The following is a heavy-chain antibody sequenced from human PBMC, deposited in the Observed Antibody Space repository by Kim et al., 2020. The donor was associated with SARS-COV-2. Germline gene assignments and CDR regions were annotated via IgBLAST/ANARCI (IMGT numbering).Heavy chain of an antibody. V-gene: IGHV4-4*07. CDR1: GASISTNF. D-gene: IGHD1-26*01. CDR2: IFPSGST. J-gene: IGHJ4*02. CDR3: ARDGSYEIDY. Sequence: SETLSLTCTVSGASISTNFWSWIRQPAGKGLEWIGRIFPSGSTNYNPSLKSRVTMSADTSKNQFSLNLNSVTAADTAVYYCARDGSYEIDYWGQGTLVTVSS.